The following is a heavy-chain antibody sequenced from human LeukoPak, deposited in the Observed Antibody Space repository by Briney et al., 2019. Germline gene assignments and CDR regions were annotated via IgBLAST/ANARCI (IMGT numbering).Heavy chain of an antibody. CDR1: GGSNSSYA. J-gene: IGHJ4*02. CDR3: ARGTYSSGSYLPSYYFDY. CDR2: IYYSGST. V-gene: IGHV4-59*01. Sequence: PSETLCLTCAVSGGSNSSYARSWIRQPPGKGLEWVGYIYYSGSTNYNPSLKSRVTISVDTSKNQFSLKLSSVTAADTAVYYCARGTYSSGSYLPSYYFDYWGQGTLVTVSS. D-gene: IGHD3-10*01.